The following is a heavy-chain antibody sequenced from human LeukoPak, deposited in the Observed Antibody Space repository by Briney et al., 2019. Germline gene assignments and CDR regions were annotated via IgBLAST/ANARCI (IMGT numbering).Heavy chain of an antibody. V-gene: IGHV5-51*01. CDR1: GYIFATYW. Sequence: GESLKISCKASGYIFATYWIGWVRQVPGKGLEWVGTIYPDDSDTTYSPSFQGRVTISADKSISTVYLQWSSLKASDTAMYYCARRSYMDVWGKGTTVTVSS. CDR3: ARRSYMDV. CDR2: IYPDDSDT. J-gene: IGHJ6*03.